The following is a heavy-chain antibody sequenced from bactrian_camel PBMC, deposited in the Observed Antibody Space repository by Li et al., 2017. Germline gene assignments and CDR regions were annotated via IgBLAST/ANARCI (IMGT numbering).Heavy chain of an antibody. D-gene: IGHD3*01. J-gene: IGHJ4*01. CDR1: GLSHNTYA. Sequence: HVQLVESGGGLVQPGGSLRLSCAASGLSHNTYAMSWVRQAPGKGLEWVSSVNGDGRNTYYADSVKDRFTISRDNAKNTVYLQMNSLRSEDTALYYCATDLLTNTGQQEYDYWGQGTQVTVS. CDR2: VNGDGRNT. CDR3: ATDLLTNTGQQEYDY. V-gene: IGHV3-2*01.